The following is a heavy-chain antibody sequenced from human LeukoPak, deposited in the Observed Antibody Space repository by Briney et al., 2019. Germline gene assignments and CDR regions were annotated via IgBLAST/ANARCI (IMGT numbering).Heavy chain of an antibody. J-gene: IGHJ5*02. CDR1: GYSFSDYY. CDR3: AKKYSTGLDP. V-gene: IGHV1-2*02. Sequence: GASVKVSCKASGYSFSDYYMNWVRQAPGQGLEWMGWINPHSGDPKYTQKFQGRVTMTRDTSISTAYMELSRLTSDDTAIYYCAKKYSTGLDPWGQGTLVTVSS. D-gene: IGHD1-26*01. CDR2: INPHSGDP.